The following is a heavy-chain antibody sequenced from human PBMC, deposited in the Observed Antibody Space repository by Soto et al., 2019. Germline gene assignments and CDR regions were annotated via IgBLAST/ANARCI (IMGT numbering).Heavy chain of an antibody. CDR3: ARIAIYSSFAYYYYYLDV. Sequence: QVTLKESGPVLVKPTETLTLTCTVSGFSLSNARMGVSWIRQPPGKALEWLAHIFSNDEKSYSTSLKSRLTISKDTYKRQVVLTMTHMDPVDTATYYCARIAIYSSFAYYYYYLDVWGKGTPVTVSS. J-gene: IGHJ6*03. D-gene: IGHD6-6*01. CDR2: IFSNDEK. V-gene: IGHV2-26*01. CDR1: GFSLSNARMG.